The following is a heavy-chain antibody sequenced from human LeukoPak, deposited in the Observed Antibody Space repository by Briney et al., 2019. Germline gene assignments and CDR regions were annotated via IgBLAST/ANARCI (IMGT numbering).Heavy chain of an antibody. Sequence: GESLKISCKGSGYSFTNYWIGWVRQMPGKGLEWMGIIYPGDSDTRYSPSFQGQVTISADTSTSPAYLQGHCLKASDTAMDFCARRNGGNLFFDYWGQGTLVTVSS. CDR2: IYPGDSDT. CDR1: GYSFTNYW. J-gene: IGHJ4*02. CDR3: ARRNGGNLFFDY. D-gene: IGHD4-23*01. V-gene: IGHV5-51*01.